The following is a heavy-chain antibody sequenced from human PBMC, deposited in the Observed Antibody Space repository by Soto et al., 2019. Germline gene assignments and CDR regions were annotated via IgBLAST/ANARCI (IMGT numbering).Heavy chain of an antibody. CDR3: ARTPPFGVVDY. D-gene: IGHD3-3*01. CDR1: GFTVSSNY. Sequence: EVQLVESGGGLVQPGGSLRLSCAASGFTVSSNYMSWVRQAPGKGLEWVSVIYSGGSTYYADSVKGRFTISRDNSNNTLYLQMNSLRAEDTAVYYCARTPPFGVVDYWGQGTLVTVSS. V-gene: IGHV3-66*01. J-gene: IGHJ4*02. CDR2: IYSGGST.